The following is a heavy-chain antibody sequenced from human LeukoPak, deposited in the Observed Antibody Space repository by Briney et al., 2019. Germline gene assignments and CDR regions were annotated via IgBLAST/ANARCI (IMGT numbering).Heavy chain of an antibody. CDR2: ISYDGSNK. D-gene: IGHD2-2*01. CDR3: AKSTSLYCSSTSCYAYDAFDI. V-gene: IGHV3-30*18. CDR1: GFTFSSYG. Sequence: GGSLRLSCAASGFTFSSYGMHWVRQAPGKGLEWVAVISYDGSNKYYADSVKGRFTISRDNSKNTLYLQMNSLRAKATAVYYCAKSTSLYCSSTSCYAYDAFDIWGQGTMVTVSS. J-gene: IGHJ3*02.